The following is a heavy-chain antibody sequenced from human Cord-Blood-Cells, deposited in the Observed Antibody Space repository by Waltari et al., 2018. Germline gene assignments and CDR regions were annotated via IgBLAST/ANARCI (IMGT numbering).Heavy chain of an antibody. J-gene: IGHJ4*02. CDR1: GFTFSSFA. CDR3: ARDFAGAPDY. D-gene: IGHD7-27*01. CDR2: ISYDGSNK. Sequence: QVQLVESGGGVVQPGRALRLSCAASGFTFSSFAMHWVRQAPGKGLEWVAVISYDGSNKYYADSVKGRFTISRDNSKNTLYLQMNSLRAEDTAVYYCARDFAGAPDYWGQGTLVTVSS. V-gene: IGHV3-30*04.